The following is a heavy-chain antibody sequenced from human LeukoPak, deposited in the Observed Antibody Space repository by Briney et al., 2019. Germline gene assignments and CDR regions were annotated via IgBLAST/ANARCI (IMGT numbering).Heavy chain of an antibody. Sequence: SETLSLTYTVSGGSISFSSYYWGWIRQPPGRGLEWIGSIYYSGTTFYNPSLKSRVTISVDMSKNQFSLKLRSVTAADTAVYYCARLGGNDAFDIWGQGAMVTVSS. CDR1: GGSISFSSYY. J-gene: IGHJ3*02. D-gene: IGHD4-23*01. CDR3: ARLGGNDAFDI. V-gene: IGHV4-39*01. CDR2: IYYSGTT.